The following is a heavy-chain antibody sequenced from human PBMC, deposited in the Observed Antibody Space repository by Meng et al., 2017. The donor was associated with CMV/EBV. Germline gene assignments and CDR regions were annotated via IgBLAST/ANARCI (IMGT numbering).Heavy chain of an antibody. D-gene: IGHD6-13*01. CDR3: AKDPGIAAAGVYYYYGMDV. Sequence: GGSLRLSCAASGFTFSSYGMHWVRQAPGKGLEWVAFIRYDGSNKYYADSVKDRFTISRDNSKNTLYLQMNSLRAEDTAVYYCAKDPGIAAAGVYYYYGMDVWGQGTTVTVSS. CDR1: GFTFSSYG. J-gene: IGHJ6*02. V-gene: IGHV3-30*02. CDR2: IRYDGSNK.